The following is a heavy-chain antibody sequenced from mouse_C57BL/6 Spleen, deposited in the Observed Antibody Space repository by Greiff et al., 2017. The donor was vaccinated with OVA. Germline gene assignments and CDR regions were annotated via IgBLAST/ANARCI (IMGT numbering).Heavy chain of an antibody. Sequence: DVKLVESGGGLVQPGGSLSLSCAASGFTFTDYYMSWVRQPPGKALEWLGFIRNKTNGYTTEYSASVKGRLTISRDNFQSILYLQMIALRAEDGATYYCARIHLPGSRKYFDVWGTGTTVTVSS. CDR2: IRNKTNGYTT. CDR1: GFTFTDYY. D-gene: IGHD4-1*01. J-gene: IGHJ1*03. V-gene: IGHV7-3*01. CDR3: ARIHLPGSRKYFDV.